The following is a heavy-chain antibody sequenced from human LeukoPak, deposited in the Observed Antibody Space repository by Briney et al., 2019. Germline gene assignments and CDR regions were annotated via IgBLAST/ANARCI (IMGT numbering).Heavy chain of an antibody. Sequence: KPSETLSLTCPVSGGSISSYYWSWIRQPAGKGLEWIGRIYTSGSTNYNPSLKSRVTMSVDTSKNQFSLKLSSVTAADTAVYYCARDSSDYGDYHFDYWGQGTWSPSPQ. D-gene: IGHD4-17*01. J-gene: IGHJ4*02. V-gene: IGHV4-4*07. CDR2: IYTSGST. CDR3: ARDSSDYGDYHFDY. CDR1: GGSISSYY.